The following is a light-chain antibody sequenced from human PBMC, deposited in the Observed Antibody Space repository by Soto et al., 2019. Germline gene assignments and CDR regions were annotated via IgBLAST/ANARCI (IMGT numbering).Light chain of an antibody. CDR3: GTWDTSLSAVV. Sequence: QSVLTQPPSVSAAPGQKVTISCAGSSSNIGNNYVSWYQHLPGTAPKLRIYDNNERPSGIPDRFSGSKSGTSATLGITGLQTGDEAEYYCGTWDTSLSAVVFGGGTKLTVL. J-gene: IGLJ2*01. CDR2: DNN. V-gene: IGLV1-51*01. CDR1: SSNIGNNY.